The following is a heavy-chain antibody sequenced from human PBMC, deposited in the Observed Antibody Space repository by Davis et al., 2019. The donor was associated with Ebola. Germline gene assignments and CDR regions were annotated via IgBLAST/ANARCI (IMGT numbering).Heavy chain of an antibody. CDR2: IYPGDSDT. Sequence: PGGSLRLSCKASRYTFTYYWIGWVRQMPGKGLEWMGIIYPGDSDTRYSPSFQGQVTISADKSISTAYLQWSSLKASDTAMYYCARRAYYYDSSGWDWGQGTLVTVSS. CDR1: RYTFTYYW. V-gene: IGHV5-51*01. CDR3: ARRAYYYDSSGWD. J-gene: IGHJ4*02. D-gene: IGHD3-22*01.